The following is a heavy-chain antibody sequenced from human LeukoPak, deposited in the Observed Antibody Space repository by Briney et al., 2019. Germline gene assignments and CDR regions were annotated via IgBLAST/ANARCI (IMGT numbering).Heavy chain of an antibody. CDR2: ISNDGGNK. CDR1: GFTFSSHG. V-gene: IGHV3-30*03. J-gene: IGHJ4*02. Sequence: GGSLRLSCAASGFTFSSHGMHWVRQAPGKGLEWVALISNDGGNKYYGDSVKGRFTISRDNAKNSLYLQMNSLRAEDTAVYYCARAPSYGSGSYSEYYFDYWGQGTLVTVSS. CDR3: ARAPSYGSGSYSEYYFDY. D-gene: IGHD3-10*01.